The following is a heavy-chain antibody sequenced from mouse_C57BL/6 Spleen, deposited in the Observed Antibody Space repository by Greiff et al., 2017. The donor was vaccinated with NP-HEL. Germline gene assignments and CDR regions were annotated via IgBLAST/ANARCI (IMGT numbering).Heavy chain of an antibody. D-gene: IGHD4-1*01. CDR3: AKLTGTVDY. V-gene: IGHV2-2*01. Sequence: VQLQQSGPGLVQPSQSLSITCTVSGFSLTSYGVHWVRQSPGKGLEWLGVIWSGGSTDYNAAFISRLSISKDNSKSQVFFKMNSLQADVTAIYYCAKLTGTVDYWGQGTTLTVSS. CDR2: IWSGGST. CDR1: GFSLTSYG. J-gene: IGHJ2*01.